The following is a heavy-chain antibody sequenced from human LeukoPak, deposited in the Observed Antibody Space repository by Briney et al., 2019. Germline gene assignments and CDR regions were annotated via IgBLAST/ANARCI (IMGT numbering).Heavy chain of an antibody. D-gene: IGHD3-10*01. CDR3: ARERGGSAPDY. Sequence: RASVKVSCKASGGTFSSYAISWVRRAPGQGLEWVGLINPSDGITNYAQKFQGRVTMTRDTSTSTVYMELSSLRSEDTAVYYCARERGGSAPDYWGQGTMVAVSS. J-gene: IGHJ4*02. V-gene: IGHV1-46*01. CDR2: INPSDGIT. CDR1: GGTFSSYA.